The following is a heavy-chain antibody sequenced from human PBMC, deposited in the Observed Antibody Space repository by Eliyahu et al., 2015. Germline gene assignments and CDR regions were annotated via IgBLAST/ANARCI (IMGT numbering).Heavy chain of an antibody. CDR3: AKDSRRFLEWSDYYYYYGMDV. V-gene: IGHV3-30*18. D-gene: IGHD3-3*01. J-gene: IGHJ6*02. CDR1: GFTFSSYG. Sequence: QVQLVESGGGVVQPGRSLRLSCAASGFTFSSYGXXXVRQAPGKGLEWVAVISYDGSNKYYADSVKGRFTISRDNSKNTLYLQMNSLRAEDTAVYYCAKDSRRFLEWSDYYYYYGMDVWGQGTTVTVSS. CDR2: ISYDGSNK.